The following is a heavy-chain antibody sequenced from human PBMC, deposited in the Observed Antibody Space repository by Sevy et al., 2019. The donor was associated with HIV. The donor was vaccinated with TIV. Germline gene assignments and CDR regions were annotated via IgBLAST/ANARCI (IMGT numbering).Heavy chain of an antibody. CDR2: ISTTGDT. CDR1: GFTFSSYD. Sequence: GSLKISCAASGFTFSSYDMHWVRQATGGGLEWVSGISTTGDTFYLGSVKGRFTISRENAKNSFYLQMNSLRAGDTAVYYCARVVYYYDRTAPRVAQTRFDPWGQGTLVTVSS. V-gene: IGHV3-13*01. CDR3: ARVVYYYDRTAPRVAQTRFDP. D-gene: IGHD3-22*01. J-gene: IGHJ5*02.